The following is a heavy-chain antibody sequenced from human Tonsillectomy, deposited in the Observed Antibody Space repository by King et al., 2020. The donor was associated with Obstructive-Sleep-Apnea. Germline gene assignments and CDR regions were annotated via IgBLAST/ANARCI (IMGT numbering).Heavy chain of an antibody. CDR3: ARNPGGEYGGVFDS. V-gene: IGHV3-30*04. CDR2: LSYDGSNK. Sequence: VQLVESGGGVVQPGRSLRLSCVASGFTFSSYPMHWVRQGTGKGLEWVAVLSYDGSNKYYADSVKGRFTISRDNSKNTLYLQMNSLRSEDTAVYYCARNPGGEYGGVFDSWGQGTLVTVSS. CDR1: GFTFSSYP. J-gene: IGHJ4*02. D-gene: IGHD3-16*01.